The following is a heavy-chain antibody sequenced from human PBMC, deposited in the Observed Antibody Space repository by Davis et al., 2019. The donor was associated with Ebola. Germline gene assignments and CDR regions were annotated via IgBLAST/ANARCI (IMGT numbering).Heavy chain of an antibody. CDR2: INPSGGST. CDR3: ARGKWFDP. J-gene: IGHJ5*02. Sequence: SVKVSCKASGGTFSSYAISWVRQAPGQGLEWMGIINPSGGSTSYAQKFQGRVTLTADKATNTAYMELSGLRFDDTAVYYCARGKWFDPWGQGTLVSVTS. V-gene: IGHV1-69*04. CDR1: GGTFSSYA.